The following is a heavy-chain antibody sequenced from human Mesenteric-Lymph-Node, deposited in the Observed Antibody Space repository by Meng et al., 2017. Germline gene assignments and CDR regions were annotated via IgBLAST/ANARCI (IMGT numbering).Heavy chain of an antibody. CDR2: ISYDGSNT. CDR1: GFSFSSYS. D-gene: IGHD5-24*01. Sequence: QVRLVESGGSVGQPGRSLRLSCAAFGFSFSSYSMNWVRQAPGKGLEWVAVISYDGSNTYYADSVKGRFTISRDNSKNTLYLQMNSLRAEDTAVYYCARGLEMATIQSAHDYWGQGTLVTVSS. CDR3: ARGLEMATIQSAHDY. J-gene: IGHJ4*02. V-gene: IGHV3-30*01.